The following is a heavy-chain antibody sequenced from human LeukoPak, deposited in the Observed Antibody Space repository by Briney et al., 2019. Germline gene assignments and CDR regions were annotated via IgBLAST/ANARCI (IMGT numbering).Heavy chain of an antibody. Sequence: QPGGSLRLSCAASGFTFSTYTMTWVRQAPGKGLEWISSITGSGRTTYYADSVKGRFIISRDNSKNTLHLQMNSLTAEDTAVYYCASGGWQLTLDSWGQGTLVTVSS. J-gene: IGHJ5*01. D-gene: IGHD3-16*01. CDR1: GFTFSTYT. CDR2: ITGSGRTT. V-gene: IGHV3-23*01. CDR3: ASGGWQLTLDS.